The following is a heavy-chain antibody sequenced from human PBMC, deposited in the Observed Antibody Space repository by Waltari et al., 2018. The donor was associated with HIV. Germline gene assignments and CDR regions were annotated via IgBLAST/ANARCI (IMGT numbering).Heavy chain of an antibody. CDR3: AKEGIMDGLDS. J-gene: IGHJ4*02. D-gene: IGHD3-16*01. CDR2: ISRDGDKE. CDR1: GFTFSTYG. Sequence: QVQLVESGGGVVQPGRSLRLSCVASGFTFSTYGMHWVRQAPGKGLDWVAVISRDGDKEYYADSVEGRFTIYRDNSKNTLYLQMSGLRPEDTGVYYCAKEGIMDGLDSWGQGTLVTVSS. V-gene: IGHV3-30*18.